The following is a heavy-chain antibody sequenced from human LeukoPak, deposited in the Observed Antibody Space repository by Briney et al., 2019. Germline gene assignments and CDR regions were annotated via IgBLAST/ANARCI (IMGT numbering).Heavy chain of an antibody. J-gene: IGHJ4*02. CDR1: GFTFSPYW. Sequence: PGGSLRLSCAASGFTFSPYWMSWVRQAPGKGLEWVANIKEDGSGKYYVDSVKGRFTISRDNAKNSLYLQMNSLRAEDTAVYYCARDAVIYDYWGQGTLVTVSS. D-gene: IGHD3-10*01. CDR2: IKEDGSGK. CDR3: ARDAVIYDY. V-gene: IGHV3-7*01.